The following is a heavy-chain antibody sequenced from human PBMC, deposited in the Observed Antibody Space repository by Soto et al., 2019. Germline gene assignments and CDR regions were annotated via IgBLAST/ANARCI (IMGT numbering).Heavy chain of an antibody. J-gene: IGHJ6*02. Sequence: QVQLVQSGAEVKKPGSSVKVSCKASGGTFTSYAISWVRQAPVQGLEWMGGIIPIFGTANYAQKFQGRVTITADESTSTAYMELSSLRSEDTAVYYCARVGGLRFLEWLPYTFYYDYGMDVWGQGTTVTVSS. D-gene: IGHD3-3*01. CDR1: GGTFTSYA. CDR3: ARVGGLRFLEWLPYTFYYDYGMDV. V-gene: IGHV1-69*01. CDR2: IIPIFGTA.